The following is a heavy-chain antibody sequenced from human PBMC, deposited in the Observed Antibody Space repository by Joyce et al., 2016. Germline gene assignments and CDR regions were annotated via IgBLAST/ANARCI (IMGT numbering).Heavy chain of an antibody. CDR1: GGSFKKYT. Sequence: QVHLVQSGAEVKKSGSSVKVSCKASGGSFKKYTVSWVRQAPGQGLAWMGRIIPSLNMTNYAQEFQGRVTSTADKSTTTAYMQLTGLRSDDTAVYFCAGTFNYPHHDGMDVWGQGTTVTVSS. CDR2: IIPSLNMT. J-gene: IGHJ6*02. V-gene: IGHV1-69*02. D-gene: IGHD5-24*01. CDR3: AGTFNYPHHDGMDV.